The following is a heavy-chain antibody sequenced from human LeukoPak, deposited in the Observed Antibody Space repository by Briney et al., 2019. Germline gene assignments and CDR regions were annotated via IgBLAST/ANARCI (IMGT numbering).Heavy chain of an antibody. Sequence: ASVKVSCKASGYTFTTSGINWVRQAPGQGLEWMGCINVYNGNTNYAQKFQGRITMTRDTSTSTAYMELRSLKSDDTAVYYCARGLVVPAAMGEFDYWGQGTLIADSS. CDR1: GYTFTTSG. J-gene: IGHJ4*02. V-gene: IGHV1-18*01. CDR2: INVYNGNT. CDR3: ARGLVVPAAMGEFDY. D-gene: IGHD2-2*01.